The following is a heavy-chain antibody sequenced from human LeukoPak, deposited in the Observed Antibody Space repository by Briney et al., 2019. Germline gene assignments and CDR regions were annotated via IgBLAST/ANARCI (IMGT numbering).Heavy chain of an antibody. CDR2: MNEDGRRT. CDR3: VRDFGGEDDF. J-gene: IGHJ4*02. Sequence: GGSRRLSCAASGFTLSSSWMHWVREVPGEGLVWVARMNEDGRRTDVAGSVRGRLTISRDIAKNTLCLQMNSLRVEDTAVYHCVRDFGGEDDFWGQRTLVAVSS. V-gene: IGHV3-74*01. CDR1: GFTLSSSW. D-gene: IGHD2-15*01.